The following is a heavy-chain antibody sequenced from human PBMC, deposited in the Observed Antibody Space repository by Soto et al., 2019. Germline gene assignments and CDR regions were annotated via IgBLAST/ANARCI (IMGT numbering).Heavy chain of an antibody. J-gene: IGHJ4*02. D-gene: IGHD2-2*01. Sequence: QVQLVQSGAEVKKPGASVKVSCKASGYTFTCYYMHWVRQAPGQGLEWMGWINPNSGGTNYAQKFQGWVTMTRDTSISTAYMELSRLRSDDTAVYYCARDALGYCSSTSCYYFDYWGQGTLVTVSS. CDR1: GYTFTCYY. CDR3: ARDALGYCSSTSCYYFDY. CDR2: INPNSGGT. V-gene: IGHV1-2*04.